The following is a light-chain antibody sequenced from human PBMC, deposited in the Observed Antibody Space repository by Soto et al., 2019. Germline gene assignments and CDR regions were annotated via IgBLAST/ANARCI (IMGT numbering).Light chain of an antibody. CDR3: QQYNNWPSWT. CDR1: QSISIH. J-gene: IGKJ1*01. CDR2: GAS. Sequence: EIVMTQSPATLSVSPGERATLSCRASQSISIHLPWYQQKPGQAPRLLIYGASTRDTGTPARFSGSGSGTEFTLTISSLQSEDFAVYYCQQYNNWPSWTFGQGTKVEIK. V-gene: IGKV3-15*01.